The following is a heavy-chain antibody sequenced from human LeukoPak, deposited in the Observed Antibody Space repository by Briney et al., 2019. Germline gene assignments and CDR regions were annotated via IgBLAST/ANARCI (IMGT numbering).Heavy chain of an antibody. CDR3: AKGGGYEAQYYYYYLDV. D-gene: IGHD5-12*01. J-gene: IGHJ6*03. Sequence: GALRLSCAASGFTFSSYGMYWVRQAPGKGLEWVAFIRYDGSNKYYADSVKGRFTISRDNSKNTLYLQMKSLRAEDTAVYYCAKGGGYEAQYYYYYLDVWGKGTTVTISS. CDR2: IRYDGSNK. CDR1: GFTFSSYG. V-gene: IGHV3-30*02.